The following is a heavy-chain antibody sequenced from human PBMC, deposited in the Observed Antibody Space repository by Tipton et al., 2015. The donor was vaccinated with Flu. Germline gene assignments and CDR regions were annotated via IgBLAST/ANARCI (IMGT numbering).Heavy chain of an antibody. Sequence: TLSLTCTVSGGSISSYHWSWIRQPAGKGLEWIGYVYYSGSTNYNPSLKSRVTISVDTSKNQFSLRLNSVTAADTAVYYCARGARYLDFWGRGTLVTVSS. V-gene: IGHV4-59*01. CDR2: VYYSGST. CDR3: ARGARYLDF. J-gene: IGHJ2*01. CDR1: GGSISSYH.